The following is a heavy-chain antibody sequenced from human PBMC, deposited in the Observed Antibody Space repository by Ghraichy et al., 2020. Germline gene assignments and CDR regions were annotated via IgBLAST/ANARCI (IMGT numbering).Heavy chain of an antibody. CDR3: AKGGYSLYYFDY. Sequence: GGSLRLSCAASGFTFSSYAINWVRQAPGKGLEWVSGISGSGGTTYYADSVKGRFTISRDNSKNTLYLQMNSLRADDTAVFYCAKGGYSLYYFDYWGQGTLLTVSS. CDR2: ISGSGGTT. V-gene: IGHV3-23*01. J-gene: IGHJ4*02. D-gene: IGHD4-23*01. CDR1: GFTFSSYA.